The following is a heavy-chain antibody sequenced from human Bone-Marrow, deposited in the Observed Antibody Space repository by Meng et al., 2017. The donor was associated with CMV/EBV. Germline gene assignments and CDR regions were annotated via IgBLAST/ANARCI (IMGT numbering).Heavy chain of an antibody. D-gene: IGHD2-15*01. V-gene: IGHV3-72*01. CDR3: SRTPRSYSQAMDV. J-gene: IGHJ6*02. Sequence: GGSLRLSCAASGFTLSDYYMDWVRQAPGKGLEWVGRSRNKPNNYTTEYAASVKGRFTLSRDDSKNSLYLQMNSLKTEDTAVYYCSRTPRSYSQAMDVWAQGITVTVSS. CDR2: SRNKPNNYTT. CDR1: GFTLSDYY.